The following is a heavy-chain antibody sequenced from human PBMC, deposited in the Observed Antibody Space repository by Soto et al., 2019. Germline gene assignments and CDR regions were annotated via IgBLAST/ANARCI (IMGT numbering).Heavy chain of an antibody. CDR1: GYTFTSYD. CDR3: ARAGHYDYVWGSYRPYYFDY. CDR2: MNPNSGNT. V-gene: IGHV1-8*01. D-gene: IGHD3-16*02. Sequence: ASVEVSCKXSGYTFTSYDINWVRQATGQGLEWMGWMNPNSGNTGYAQKFQGRVTMTRNTSISTAYMELSSLRSEDTAVYYCARAGHYDYVWGSYRPYYFDYWGQGTLVTVSS. J-gene: IGHJ4*02.